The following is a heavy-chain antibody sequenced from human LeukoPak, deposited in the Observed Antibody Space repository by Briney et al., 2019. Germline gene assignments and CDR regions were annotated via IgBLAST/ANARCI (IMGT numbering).Heavy chain of an antibody. Sequence: GASVTVSCTASGGTFSSYAISWVRQAPGQGLEWMGGIIPIFGTANYAQKFQGRVTITADESTSTAYMELSSLRSEATAVYYCASDYGGNSAFDIWGQGTMVTVSS. D-gene: IGHD4-23*01. J-gene: IGHJ3*02. V-gene: IGHV1-69*13. CDR3: ASDYGGNSAFDI. CDR1: GGTFSSYA. CDR2: IIPIFGTA.